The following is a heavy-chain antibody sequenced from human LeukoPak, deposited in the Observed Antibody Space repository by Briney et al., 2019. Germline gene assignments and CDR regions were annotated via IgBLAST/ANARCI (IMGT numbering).Heavy chain of an antibody. CDR2: ISYDGSNK. J-gene: IGHJ3*02. CDR3: AKAWLGPHHAFDI. D-gene: IGHD6-19*01. V-gene: IGHV3-30-3*01. Sequence: GGSLRLSCAASGFTFSSYAMHWVRQAPGKGLEWVAVISYDGSNKYYADSVKGRFTISRDNSKNTLYLQMNSLRAEDTAVYYCAKAWLGPHHAFDIWGQGTMVTVSS. CDR1: GFTFSSYA.